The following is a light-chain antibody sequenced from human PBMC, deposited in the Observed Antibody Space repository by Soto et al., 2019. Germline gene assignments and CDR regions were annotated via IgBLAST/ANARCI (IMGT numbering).Light chain of an antibody. Sequence: DIVMTQSTDSLSVSLGERATINCKSSQSGLYSSNNKNYLTWYQQKPGQPPKLLIYWASTRESGVPARFSGSRSWTDFTLTISSLQAEDVEVEYCPQYYSTPWTCGQGTKVEIK. V-gene: IGKV4-1*01. J-gene: IGKJ1*01. CDR1: QSGLYSSNNKNY. CDR3: PQYYSTPWT. CDR2: WAS.